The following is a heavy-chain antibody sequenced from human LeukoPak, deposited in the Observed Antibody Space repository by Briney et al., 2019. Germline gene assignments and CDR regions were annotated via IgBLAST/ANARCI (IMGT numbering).Heavy chain of an antibody. CDR2: INPSGGST. CDR3: ARIIGGGGYFDY. D-gene: IGHD3-16*01. CDR1: GYTFTSYY. Sequence: ASVTVSCTASGYTFTSYYMHWVRQAPGQGLEWMGIINPSGGSTSYAQKFQGRVTMTRDTSTSTVYMELSSLRSEDTAVYYCARIIGGGGYFDYWGQGTLVTVSS. J-gene: IGHJ4*02. V-gene: IGHV1-46*01.